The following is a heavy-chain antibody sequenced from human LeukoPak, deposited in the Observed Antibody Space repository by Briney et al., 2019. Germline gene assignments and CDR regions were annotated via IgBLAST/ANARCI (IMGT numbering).Heavy chain of an antibody. CDR2: INWNGGST. CDR3: ARDGRGSYYDYYYMDV. D-gene: IGHD1-26*01. Sequence: GGSLRLSCAASGFTFGDYGMSWVRQAPGKGLEWVSGINWNGGSTGYADSVKGRFTISRDNAKNSLYLQMNSLRAEDTALYYCARDGRGSYYDYYYMDVWGKGTTVTVSS. V-gene: IGHV3-20*04. CDR1: GFTFGDYG. J-gene: IGHJ6*03.